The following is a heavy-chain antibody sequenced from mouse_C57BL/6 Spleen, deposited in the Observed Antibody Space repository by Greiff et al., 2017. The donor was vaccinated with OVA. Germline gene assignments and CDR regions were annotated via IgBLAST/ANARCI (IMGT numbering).Heavy chain of an antibody. CDR1: GFTFSSYA. CDR3: TRDRAGSSPFAY. D-gene: IGHD1-1*01. Sequence: EVMLVESGEGLVKPGGSLKLSCAASGFTFSSYAMSWVRQTPEKRLEWVAYISSGGDYIYYADTVKGRFTISRDNARNTLYLQMSSLKSEDTAMYYCTRDRAGSSPFAYWGQGTLVTVSA. CDR2: ISSGGDYI. V-gene: IGHV5-9-1*02. J-gene: IGHJ3*01.